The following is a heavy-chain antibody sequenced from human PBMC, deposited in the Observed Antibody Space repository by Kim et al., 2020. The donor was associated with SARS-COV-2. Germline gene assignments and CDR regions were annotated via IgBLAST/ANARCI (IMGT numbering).Heavy chain of an antibody. J-gene: IGHJ4*02. D-gene: IGHD1-1*01. V-gene: IGHV4-4*07. CDR1: GGSISTDY. CDR2: IYGDGRT. Sequence: SETLSLTCTVSGGSISTDYWSWIRQPAGKGLEWIGRIYGDGRTSKNASLTSRVTMSIDTSKNQFSLKMSSVTAADTAVYYCAGGVSGSVEAYWSQGTLVT. CDR3: AGGVSGSVEAY.